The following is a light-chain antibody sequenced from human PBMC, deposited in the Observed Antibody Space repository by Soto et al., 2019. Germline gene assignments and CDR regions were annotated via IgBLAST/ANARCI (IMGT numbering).Light chain of an antibody. Sequence: EIVMTQSPATLPVSPGERATLSCRASQSVSSNLAWYQQKPGQAPRLLIYGASTRATGIPARFSGSGSGTDFTLTISRLEPEDFAVYYCQQYGDSRWTFGQGTKVDIK. CDR2: GAS. V-gene: IGKV3-15*01. CDR1: QSVSSN. CDR3: QQYGDSRWT. J-gene: IGKJ1*01.